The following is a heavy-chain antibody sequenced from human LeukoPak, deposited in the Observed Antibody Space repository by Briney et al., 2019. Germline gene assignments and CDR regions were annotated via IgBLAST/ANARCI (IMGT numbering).Heavy chain of an antibody. V-gene: IGHV4-4*07. D-gene: IGHD1-26*01. Sequence: SDPLSLIFTSTGGYISRYYGSWIRQPAGKGQKWIGRIYTSGSTNYNPSLKSRVTMSVDTSKNQFSLKLSSVTAADTAVYYCARDSTEWELLWWFAPWGQGTLVTVSS. CDR2: IYTSGST. CDR3: ARDSTEWELLWWFAP. CDR1: GGYISRYY. J-gene: IGHJ5*02.